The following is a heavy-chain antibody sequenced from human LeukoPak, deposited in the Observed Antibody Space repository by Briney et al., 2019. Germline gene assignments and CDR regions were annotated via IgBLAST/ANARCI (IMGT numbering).Heavy chain of an antibody. D-gene: IGHD4-17*01. J-gene: IGHJ4*02. V-gene: IGHV3-15*01. Sequence: PGGSLRLSCAASGFTFSNAWMSWVRQAPGKGLEWVGRLKSKTDGGTTDYAAPVKGRFTIPRDDSKNTLYLQMNSLKTEDTAVYYCTTEWSPPNFYGDYVDYWGQGTLLTVSS. CDR1: GFTFSNAW. CDR2: LKSKTDGGTT. CDR3: TTEWSPPNFYGDYVDY.